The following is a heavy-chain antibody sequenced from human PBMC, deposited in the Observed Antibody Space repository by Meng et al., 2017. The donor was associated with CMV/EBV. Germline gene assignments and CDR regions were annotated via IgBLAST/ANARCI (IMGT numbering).Heavy chain of an antibody. D-gene: IGHD1-14*01. J-gene: IGHJ4*02. CDR1: VYSFSRYS. Sequence: LGQCGYWWQETGAPVTLACQASVYSFSRYSRYWGRQARGQGREWMGWISTDTGKRTYAQSSTGRVVVSLDAAVCKDHLQINRITADDTAVDYCACERGTRGGYKFFDYWGQGTLVTVSS. CDR2: ISTDTGKR. CDR3: ACERGTRGGYKFFDY. V-gene: IGHV7-4-1*02.